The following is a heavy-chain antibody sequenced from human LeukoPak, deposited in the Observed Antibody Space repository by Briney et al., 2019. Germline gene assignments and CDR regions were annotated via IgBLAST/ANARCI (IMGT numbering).Heavy chain of an antibody. J-gene: IGHJ1*01. D-gene: IGHD5-24*01. Sequence: SETLSLTCAVYGGSFSGYYWSWIRQPPGKGLEWIGEINHSGSTNYNPSLKSRVTISVDTSKNQFSLKLSSVTDADTAVYYCARGWLQYSEYFQHWGQGTLVTVSS. V-gene: IGHV4-34*01. CDR1: GGSFSGYY. CDR2: INHSGST. CDR3: ARGWLQYSEYFQH.